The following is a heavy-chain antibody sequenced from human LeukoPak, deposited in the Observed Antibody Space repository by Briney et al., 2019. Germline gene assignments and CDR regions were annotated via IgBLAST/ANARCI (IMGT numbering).Heavy chain of an antibody. D-gene: IGHD1-26*01. CDR3: ARDLSGSYPDY. CDR2: IYYSGST. J-gene: IGHJ4*02. Sequence: SQTLSLTCTVSGGSISSYYWSWIRQPPGKGLEWIGYIYYSGSTNYNPSLKSRVTISVDTSKNQFSLKLSSVIAADTAVYYCARDLSGSYPDYWGQGTLVTVSS. CDR1: GGSISSYY. V-gene: IGHV4-59*01.